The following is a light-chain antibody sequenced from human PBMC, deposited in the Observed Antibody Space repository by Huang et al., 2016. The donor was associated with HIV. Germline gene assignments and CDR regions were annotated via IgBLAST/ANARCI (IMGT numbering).Light chain of an antibody. J-gene: IGKJ4*01. CDR2: GSS. V-gene: IGKV3-15*01. CDR1: RSVSTN. CDR3: HQYNNWLLS. Sequence: EIVMTQSPATLSVSPGQRVTLSCRANRSVSTNLAWYQQRHGQAPRLLIYGSSTRAAGVPARFSGSGSGTDFSLTISSRQSEDFALYYCHQYNNWLLSFGGGTRV.